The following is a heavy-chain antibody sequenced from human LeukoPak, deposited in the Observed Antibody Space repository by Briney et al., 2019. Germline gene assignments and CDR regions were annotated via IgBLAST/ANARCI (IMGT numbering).Heavy chain of an antibody. V-gene: IGHV3-23*01. CDR2: ISGIGGST. D-gene: IGHD2-2*01. CDR3: AKVGGDPQTLTAAMSEYFQH. CDR1: GFTFSSYA. J-gene: IGHJ1*01. Sequence: GGSLRLSCAASGFTFSSYAISWVRQAPGKGLEWVSAISGIGGSTYYADSGKGRFTISRGNYKNTLYLQMNSLRAEDTAVYYCAKVGGDPQTLTAAMSEYFQHWGQGTLVTVSS.